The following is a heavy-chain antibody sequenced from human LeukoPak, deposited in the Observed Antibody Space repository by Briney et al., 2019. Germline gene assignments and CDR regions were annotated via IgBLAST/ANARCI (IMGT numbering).Heavy chain of an antibody. CDR1: GFTFSSYA. Sequence: GGSLRLSCAASGFTFSSYAMHWVRQAPGKGLEWVAVISYDGGNKYYADSVKGRFTISRDNSKNTLYLQMNSLRAEDTAVYYCARDQDGSGSYYYYYGMDVWGQGTTVTVSS. CDR2: ISYDGGNK. D-gene: IGHD3-10*01. J-gene: IGHJ6*02. V-gene: IGHV3-30-3*01. CDR3: ARDQDGSGSYYYYYGMDV.